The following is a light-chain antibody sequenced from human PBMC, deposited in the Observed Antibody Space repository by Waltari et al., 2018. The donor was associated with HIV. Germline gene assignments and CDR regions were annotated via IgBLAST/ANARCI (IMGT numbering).Light chain of an antibody. CDR2: SND. Sequence: QSVLTQPPSASGTPGQMVTISCSGGSSYIGRKTVDWYQQVPGMAPKLLIYSNDQRPSGIPDRFSGSKSGTSATLGITGLQTGDEADYYCGTWDTGLSVVVFGGGTKLTVL. CDR3: GTWDTGLSVVV. J-gene: IGLJ2*01. CDR1: SSYIGRKT. V-gene: IGLV1-44*01.